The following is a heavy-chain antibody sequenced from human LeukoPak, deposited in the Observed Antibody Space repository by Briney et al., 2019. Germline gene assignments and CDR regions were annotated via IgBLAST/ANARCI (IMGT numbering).Heavy chain of an antibody. J-gene: IGHJ6*03. CDR3: GRGRQDVTMIVVIMTAVSYYLDV. D-gene: IGHD3-22*01. Sequence: SETLSLTCAVYGGSFSGYYWTWIRHAPEKGLEWIGEMNPSGSTNYNPSLKSRVTISVDTSKNQFSLTLSSVTAADAAVYYCGRGRQDVTMIVVIMTAVSYYLDVWGKGTTVTVS. CDR2: MNPSGST. V-gene: IGHV4-34*01. CDR1: GGSFSGYY.